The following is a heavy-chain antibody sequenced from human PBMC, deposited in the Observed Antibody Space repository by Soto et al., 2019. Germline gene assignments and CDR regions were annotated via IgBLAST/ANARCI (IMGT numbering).Heavy chain of an antibody. Sequence: GASVKVSCKASGYTFTNYAMHWVRQAPGQRLEWMGWINAGNGDTKYSQKFQGRVTITRDTSANTAYMELSSLRSEDTAVYYCARDSSELDISVYYRLLNWFDPWGQGTPVTVSS. J-gene: IGHJ5*02. V-gene: IGHV1-3*01. CDR1: GYTFTNYA. D-gene: IGHD3-22*01. CDR3: ARDSSELDISVYYRLLNWFDP. CDR2: INAGNGDT.